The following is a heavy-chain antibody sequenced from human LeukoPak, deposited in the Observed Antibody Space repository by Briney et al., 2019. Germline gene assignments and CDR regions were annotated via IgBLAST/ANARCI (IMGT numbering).Heavy chain of an antibody. CDR1: GGTFSSYA. CDR2: ISAYNGNT. CDR3: ARRPGIAAAAPWFDP. D-gene: IGHD6-13*01. Sequence: ASEKVSCKASGGTFSSYAISWVRQAPGQGLEWMGWISAYNGNTNYAQKLQGRVTMTTDTSTSTAYMELRSLRSDDTAMYYCARRPGIAAAAPWFDPWGQGTLVTVSS. J-gene: IGHJ5*02. V-gene: IGHV1-18*01.